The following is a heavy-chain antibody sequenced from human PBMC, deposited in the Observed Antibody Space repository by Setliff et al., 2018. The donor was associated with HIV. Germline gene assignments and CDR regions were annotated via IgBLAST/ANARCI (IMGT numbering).Heavy chain of an antibody. D-gene: IGHD4-17*01. Sequence: LSLTCTVSGGSISSFYWAWIRQPPGKGLEWIGYIYHAGNTYYNPSLKSRVTISVDTSKNQISLRLNSLTAADTAVYYCARGTTLNVVPDAFDIWGQGTMVTVSS. CDR1: GGSISSFY. CDR3: ARGTTLNVVPDAFDI. V-gene: IGHV4-59*04. CDR2: IYHAGNT. J-gene: IGHJ3*02.